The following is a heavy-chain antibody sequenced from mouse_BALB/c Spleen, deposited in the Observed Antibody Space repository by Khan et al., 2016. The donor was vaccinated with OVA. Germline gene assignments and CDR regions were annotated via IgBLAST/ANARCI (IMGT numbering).Heavy chain of an antibody. Sequence: QVRLQQSGTELVKPGASVKLSCKASGYNFTSYDINWVRQRPEQGLEWIGWIFPGDDNTNYNEKFKGKATLTTAKSSSTAYMQLSRLTSEDSAVYFCARRRGSMDYWGQGTSVTVSS. CDR1: GYNFTSYD. V-gene: IGHV1S56*01. CDR2: IFPGDDNT. CDR3: ARRRGSMDY. J-gene: IGHJ4*01.